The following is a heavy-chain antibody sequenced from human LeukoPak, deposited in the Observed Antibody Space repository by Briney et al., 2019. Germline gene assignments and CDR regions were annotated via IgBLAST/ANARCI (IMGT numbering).Heavy chain of an antibody. CDR3: ARSSRATYYDILTGLFDY. D-gene: IGHD3-9*01. Sequence: GGSLRLSCAASGFSFSSYWMNWVRQAPGKGLVWVAHINTDGRTTTYADSVKGRFTVARDNAKNSLYLQMNSLRAEDTAVYYCARSSRATYYDILTGLFDYWGQGTLVTVSS. J-gene: IGHJ4*02. CDR1: GFSFSSYW. CDR2: INTDGRTT. V-gene: IGHV3-74*01.